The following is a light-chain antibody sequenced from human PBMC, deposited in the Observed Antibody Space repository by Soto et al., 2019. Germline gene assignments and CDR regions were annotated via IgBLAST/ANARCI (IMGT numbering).Light chain of an antibody. CDR3: QQYESTPPS. J-gene: IGKJ2*01. CDR1: QSVLYSSNNKNY. V-gene: IGKV4-1*01. CDR2: WAS. Sequence: DIVMTQSPDSLAVSLGERATINCKSSQSVLYSSNNKNYLAWYQQRPGQPPKLLIYWASTRESGVPDRFSGSGSGTDFTVTITSMQAEGVAVYYSQQYESTPPSYGQGTKLEIK.